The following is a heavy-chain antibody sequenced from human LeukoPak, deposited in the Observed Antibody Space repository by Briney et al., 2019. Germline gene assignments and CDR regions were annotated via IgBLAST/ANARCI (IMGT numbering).Heavy chain of an antibody. D-gene: IGHD2-15*01. CDR3: ARDPYCSGGSCTAGFDY. V-gene: IGHV3-30*04. Sequence: PGGSLRLSCAASGFTFSSYAMHWVRQAPGKGLEWVAVISYGGSNKYYADSVKGRFTISRDNSKNTLYLQMNSLRAEDTAVYYCARDPYCSGGSCTAGFDYWGQGTLVTVSS. CDR2: ISYGGSNK. J-gene: IGHJ4*02. CDR1: GFTFSSYA.